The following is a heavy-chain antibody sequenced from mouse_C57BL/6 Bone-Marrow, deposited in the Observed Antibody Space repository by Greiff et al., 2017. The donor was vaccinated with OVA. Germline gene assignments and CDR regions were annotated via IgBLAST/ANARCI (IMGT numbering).Heavy chain of an antibody. CDR2: INPNYGTT. J-gene: IGHJ1*03. CDR3: ARDIDDCDWTYWYFDV. V-gene: IGHV1-39*01. D-gene: IGHD2-3*01. Sequence: EVQLQQSGPELVKPGASVKISCKASGYSFTDYNMNWVKQSNGKSLEWIGVINPNYGTTSYNQKFNGKATLTVAQSSSPAYMQLKSLTSEDAAVYYGARDIDDCDWTYWYFDVWGTETTVTVSS. CDR1: GYSFTDYN.